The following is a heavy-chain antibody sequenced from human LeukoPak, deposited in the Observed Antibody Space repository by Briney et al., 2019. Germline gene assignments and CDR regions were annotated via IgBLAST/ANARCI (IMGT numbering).Heavy chain of an antibody. D-gene: IGHD4-17*01. J-gene: IGHJ5*02. CDR3: ARRAGYGDYVEWFDP. Sequence: SETLSLTCTVSGGSISSYYWSWIRQPPGKGLEWIGYIYYSGSTNYNPSLKSRVTISVDTSKNQFSLKLSSVTAADTAVYYCARRAGYGDYVEWFDPWGQGTLVTVSS. CDR1: GGSISSYY. V-gene: IGHV4-59*08. CDR2: IYYSGST.